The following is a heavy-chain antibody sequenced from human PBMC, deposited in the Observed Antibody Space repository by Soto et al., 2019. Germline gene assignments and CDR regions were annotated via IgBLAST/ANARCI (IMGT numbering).Heavy chain of an antibody. J-gene: IGHJ6*01. D-gene: IGHD6-13*01. Sequence: GGSLRLSCAVSGFTFSSYAMNWVRQAPGKGLEWVSVISGSGGSTYYADSVKGRFTISRDNSKNTLYLRMNSLRAEDTAVYHCAKRLGIRAAGYSGLEVGGQGATLDVSS. CDR2: ISGSGGST. V-gene: IGHV3-23*01. CDR1: GFTFSSYA. CDR3: AKRLGIRAAGYSGLEV.